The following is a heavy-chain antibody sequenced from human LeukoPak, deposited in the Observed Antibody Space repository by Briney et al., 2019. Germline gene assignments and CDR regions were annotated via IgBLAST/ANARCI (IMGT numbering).Heavy chain of an antibody. CDR2: INPNSGDT. CDR1: GYTFTGYY. V-gene: IGHV1-2*02. Sequence: ASVKVSCKASGYTFTGYYMHWVRQAPEQGLEWMGWINPNSGDTNYAQKFQGRVTMTRDTSISTAYMELSRLRSDDTAVYYCARHPSTVEMATFHKYYFDYWGQGTLVTVSS. J-gene: IGHJ4*02. CDR3: ARHPSTVEMATFHKYYFDY. D-gene: IGHD5-24*01.